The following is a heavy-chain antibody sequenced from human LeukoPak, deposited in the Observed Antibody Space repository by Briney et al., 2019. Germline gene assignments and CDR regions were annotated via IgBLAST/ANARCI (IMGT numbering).Heavy chain of an antibody. J-gene: IGHJ5*02. Sequence: SQTLSLTCTVSGGSITSGSYYWSWIRQPAGKGLERIGRIYTSGSTNYNPSLKSRVTISVDTSKNQFSLKLSSVTAADTAVYYCARDGPEYYDILTGYSPVWFDPWGQGTLVTVSS. V-gene: IGHV4-61*02. D-gene: IGHD3-9*01. CDR1: GGSITSGSYY. CDR2: IYTSGST. CDR3: ARDGPEYYDILTGYSPVWFDP.